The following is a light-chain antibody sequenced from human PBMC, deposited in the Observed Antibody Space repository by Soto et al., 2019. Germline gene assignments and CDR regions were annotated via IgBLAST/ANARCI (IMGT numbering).Light chain of an antibody. CDR1: DDNVGRFYF. CDR2: EVT. CDR3: SSYETTDRRV. Sequence: QSVLTQPASVSGSPGQSITISCTGTDDNVGRFYFVSWYQQHPGKAPKLLIYEVTKRPSGVSDRFSGSKSGNTASLTISGLQAEDEGDYYCSSYETTDRRVFGTGTKATV. J-gene: IGLJ1*01. V-gene: IGLV2-14*01.